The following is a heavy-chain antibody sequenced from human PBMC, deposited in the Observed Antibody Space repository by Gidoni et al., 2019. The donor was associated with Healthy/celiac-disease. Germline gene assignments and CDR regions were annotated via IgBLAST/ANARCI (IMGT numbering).Heavy chain of an antibody. CDR1: GGSISSSSYY. Sequence: QLPLQESGPGLVKPSETLSLTCTVSGGSISSSSYYWGWIRQPPGKGLEWIGSIYYSGSTYYNPSLKSRVTISVDTSKNQFSLKLSSVTAADTAVYYCALYYDSSGWFDPWGQGTLVTVSS. V-gene: IGHV4-39*01. CDR3: ALYYDSSGWFDP. CDR2: IYYSGST. D-gene: IGHD3-22*01. J-gene: IGHJ5*02.